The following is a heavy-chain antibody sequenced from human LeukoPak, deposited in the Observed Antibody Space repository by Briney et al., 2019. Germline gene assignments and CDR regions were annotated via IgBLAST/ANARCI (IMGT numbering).Heavy chain of an antibody. V-gene: IGHV4-59*12. J-gene: IGHJ3*02. CDR2: IYYSGST. Sequence: KPSETLSLTCTVSGGSISSYYWSWIRQPPGKGLEWIGYIYYSGSTNHNPSLKSRVTISVDTSKNQFSLKLSSVTAADTAVYYCARLGSDAFDIWGQGTMVTVSS. D-gene: IGHD7-27*01. CDR1: GGSISSYY. CDR3: ARLGSDAFDI.